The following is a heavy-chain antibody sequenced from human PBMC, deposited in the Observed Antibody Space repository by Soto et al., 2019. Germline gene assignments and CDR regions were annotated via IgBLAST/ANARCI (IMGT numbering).Heavy chain of an antibody. V-gene: IGHV4-31*03. CDR2: IYSNGNT. J-gene: IGHJ6*02. D-gene: IGHD6-6*01. CDR3: ARRGGSSSGYYYYAMDV. CDR1: SDSMNSGGYY. Sequence: SETLSLTCSVSSDSMNSGGYYWSWIRQHPGKGLEWIGYIYSNGNTYYNPSLKSRVTISVDTSKNQFSLNLTSVTAADTAVYYCARRGGSSSGYYYYAMDVWGQGTTVTVSS.